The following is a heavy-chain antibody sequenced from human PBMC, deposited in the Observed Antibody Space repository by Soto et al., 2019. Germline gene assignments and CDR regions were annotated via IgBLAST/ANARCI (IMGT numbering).Heavy chain of an antibody. CDR3: ARVAPEYSSTPRRFDF. J-gene: IGHJ4*02. D-gene: IGHD6-13*01. V-gene: IGHV3-23*01. Sequence: PGSSLRRSCAALGFTFGIYDMSWVRQAPGKGLEWVSSISGSGGSIYYARSVKGRFTISRDKTKNTLDLQMNSLRAEDTAVYHCARVAPEYSSTPRRFDFWGQGSL. CDR2: ISGSGGSI. CDR1: GFTFGIYD.